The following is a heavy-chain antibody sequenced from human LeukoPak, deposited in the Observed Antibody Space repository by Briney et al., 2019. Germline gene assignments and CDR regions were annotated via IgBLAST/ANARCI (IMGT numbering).Heavy chain of an antibody. J-gene: IGHJ4*02. Sequence: SETLSLTCTVSGGSISSYYWSWIRQPPGKGLEWIGYIYYSGSTNYNPSLKSRVTISVDTSKNQFSLKLSSVTAADTAVYYCARQVDYGGNLNLYVLDYWGQGTLVTVSS. CDR1: GGSISSYY. CDR2: IYYSGST. V-gene: IGHV4-59*08. CDR3: ARQVDYGGNLNLYVLDY. D-gene: IGHD4-23*01.